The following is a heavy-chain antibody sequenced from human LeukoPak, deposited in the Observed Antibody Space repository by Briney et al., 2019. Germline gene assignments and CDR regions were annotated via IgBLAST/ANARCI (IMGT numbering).Heavy chain of an antibody. J-gene: IGHJ4*02. CDR1: GFTFSSYS. D-gene: IGHD1-7*01. V-gene: IGHV3-48*04. CDR3: ARDSYRAELPFDY. Sequence: GGSLRLSCAASGFTFSSYSMNWVRQAPGKGLEWVSYISSSGSTIYYADSVKGRFTISRDNAKNSLYLQMNSLRAEDTAVYYCARDSYRAELPFDYWGQGTLVTVSS. CDR2: ISSSGSTI.